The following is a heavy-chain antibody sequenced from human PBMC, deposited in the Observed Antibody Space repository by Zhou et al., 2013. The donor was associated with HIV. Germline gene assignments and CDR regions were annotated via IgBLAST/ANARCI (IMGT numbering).Heavy chain of an antibody. V-gene: IGHV1-18*04. D-gene: IGHD3-3*01. Sequence: QVQLMQSGGEVKRPGASVKVSCKASGHSFSTFGISWVRQAPGQGLEWMGWISAYNGNTNYAQKLQGRVTMTTDTSTSTAYMELRSLRSDDTAVYYCARTDFWSGYYTTGGFDYWGQGTLVTVSS. CDR1: GHSFSTFG. J-gene: IGHJ4*02. CDR3: ARTDFWSGYYTTGGFDY. CDR2: ISAYNGNT.